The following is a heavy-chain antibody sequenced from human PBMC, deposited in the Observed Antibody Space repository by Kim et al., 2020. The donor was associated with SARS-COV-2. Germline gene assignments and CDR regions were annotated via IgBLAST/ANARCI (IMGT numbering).Heavy chain of an antibody. CDR1: GGSFSGNY. J-gene: IGHJ5*02. CDR2: INNSGGT. CDR3: ASWSSDTINCFDP. V-gene: IGHV4-34*01. D-gene: IGHD5-18*01. Sequence: SETLSLTCAVYGGSFSGNYWSWIRQPPGKGLEWIGEINNSGGTNYNTSLKSRVTISVDTSKNQLSLKLSAVTAADTAVYYCASWSSDTINCFDPWGQGTLVTVSS.